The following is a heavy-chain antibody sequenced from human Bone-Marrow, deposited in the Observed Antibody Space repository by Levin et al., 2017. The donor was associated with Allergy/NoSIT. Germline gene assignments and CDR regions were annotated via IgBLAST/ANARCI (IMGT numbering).Heavy chain of an antibody. CDR2: IIGSGGTT. D-gene: IGHD6-6*01. V-gene: IGHV3-23*01. CDR3: AKALTYSSSIGYYAMDV. CDR1: GFTFRSYA. Sequence: PGGSLRLSCAASGFTFRSYAMTWVRLAPGKGLEWVSSIIGSGGTTYSADSVKGRFTISRDNSENALYLQMNNVRAEDAAVYYCAKALTYSSSIGYYAMDVWGQGTTVTVSS. J-gene: IGHJ6*02.